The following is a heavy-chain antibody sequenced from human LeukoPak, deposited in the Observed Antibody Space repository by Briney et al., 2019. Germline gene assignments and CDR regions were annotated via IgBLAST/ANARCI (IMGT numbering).Heavy chain of an antibody. CDR3: ARGSITIFGVVTL. CDR2: ISSSGSTI. V-gene: IGHV3-48*03. J-gene: IGHJ4*02. D-gene: IGHD3-3*01. Sequence: GGSLRLSCAASGFTFSSYAMNWVRQAPGKGLEWVSYISSSGSTIYYADSVKGRFTISRDNAKNSLYLQMNSLRAEDTAVYYCARGSITIFGVVTLWGQGTLVTVSS. CDR1: GFTFSSYA.